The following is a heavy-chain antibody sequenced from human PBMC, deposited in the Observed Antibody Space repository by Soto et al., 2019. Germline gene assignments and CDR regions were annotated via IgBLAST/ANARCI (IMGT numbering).Heavy chain of an antibody. CDR3: ARGRTVRNYADDSSDYFYFFDY. J-gene: IGHJ4*02. CDR1: GDSISTFS. V-gene: IGHV4-59*13. CDR2: VYYTGST. D-gene: IGHD3-22*01. Sequence: KPSETLSLTCTVSGDSISTFSWGWMRQCPGKELELIGYVYYTGSTNYNPSLKSRVTISVDRSKNQFSLKLTSANAADTAVYYCARGRTVRNYADDSSDYFYFFDYWGQGTQVTVSS.